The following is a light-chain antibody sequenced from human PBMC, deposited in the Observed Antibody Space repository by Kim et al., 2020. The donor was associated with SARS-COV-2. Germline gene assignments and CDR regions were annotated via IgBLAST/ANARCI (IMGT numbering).Light chain of an antibody. CDR3: MQGLKTTLP. CDR2: LGS. J-gene: IGKJ1*01. Sequence: DIVMTQSPLSLPVTPGEPASISCRSSQSLLDSNGLTCLDWYLQKPGQSPQPLIYLGSTRASGVPDRFSGSGSGTDCTLKISRVEAEDVGGYYCMQGLKTTLPFGQGTKVDIK. CDR1: QSLLDSNGLTC. V-gene: IGKV2-28*01.